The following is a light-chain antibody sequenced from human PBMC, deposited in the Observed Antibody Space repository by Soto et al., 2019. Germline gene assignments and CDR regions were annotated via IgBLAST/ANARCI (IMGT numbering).Light chain of an antibody. Sequence: PGERATLSCRASPSVTNFLAWYQQKPGQAPRLLIYGASTRATGIPARFSGSGSGTEFTLTISSLQSEDFAVYYCQQYNNWPPITFGQGTRLEIK. CDR1: PSVTNF. CDR2: GAS. J-gene: IGKJ5*01. CDR3: QQYNNWPPIT. V-gene: IGKV3-15*01.